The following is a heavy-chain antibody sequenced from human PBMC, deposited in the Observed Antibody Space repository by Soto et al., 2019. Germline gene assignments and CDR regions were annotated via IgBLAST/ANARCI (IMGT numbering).Heavy chain of an antibody. CDR3: GKAQGLGAPTGGGWFDP. Sequence: EVRLLESGGGLVQPGGSLRLSCAASGFTFSSYAMTWVRQAPGKGLEWVSAISASGDGTYYADSVKGRFTISRDNSNTVFLQMNSRRVEDTPVYYCGKAQGLGAPTGGGWFDPWAGEPWSPSPQ. CDR1: GFTFSSYA. V-gene: IGHV3-23*01. J-gene: IGHJ5*02. CDR2: ISASGDGT. D-gene: IGHD6-19*01.